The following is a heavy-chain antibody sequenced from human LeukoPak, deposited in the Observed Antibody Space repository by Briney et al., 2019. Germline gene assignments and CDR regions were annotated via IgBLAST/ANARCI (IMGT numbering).Heavy chain of an antibody. J-gene: IGHJ4*02. CDR2: IKSKTDGGTT. Sequence: GGSLRLSCVASGFTFSNAWMSWVRQAPGKGLEWVGRIKSKTDGGTTDYAAPVKGRFTISRDDSKNTLYLQMNSLKTEDTAVYYCTHRGGMATTSGLTYNDYWGQGTLVTVSS. V-gene: IGHV3-15*01. CDR3: THRGGMATTSGLTYNDY. CDR1: GFTFSNAW. D-gene: IGHD5-24*01.